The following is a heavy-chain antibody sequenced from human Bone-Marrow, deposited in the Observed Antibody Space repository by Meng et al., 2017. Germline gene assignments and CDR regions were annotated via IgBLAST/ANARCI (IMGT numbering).Heavy chain of an antibody. Sequence: SVKVSCKASGGTFNSYSITWVRQAPGQGLEWMGGINPIFGTTNYAQKFQGRVTFTADKSTSTAYMDLSSLRSEDTAVFYCARGYDSSGYYYDSYYFDYWGQGTLVTVSS. CDR1: GGTFNSYS. J-gene: IGHJ4*02. D-gene: IGHD3-22*01. CDR3: ARGYDSSGYYYDSYYFDY. V-gene: IGHV1-69*06. CDR2: INPIFGTT.